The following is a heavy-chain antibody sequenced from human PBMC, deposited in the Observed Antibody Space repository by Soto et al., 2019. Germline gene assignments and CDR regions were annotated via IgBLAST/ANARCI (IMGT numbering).Heavy chain of an antibody. V-gene: IGHV3-30*03. CDR2: ISYDGSNK. J-gene: IGHJ4*02. CDR3: ARTMSMREYQLLYGFDY. D-gene: IGHD2-2*02. CDR1: GCQCSSYG. Sequence: PGGSLSLSGAAPGCQCSSYGMHGVRPACGQGLEWVAVISYDGSNKYYADSVKGRFTISRDNSKNTLYLQMNSLRAEDTAVYYCARTMSMREYQLLYGFDYWGQGTLVTVSS.